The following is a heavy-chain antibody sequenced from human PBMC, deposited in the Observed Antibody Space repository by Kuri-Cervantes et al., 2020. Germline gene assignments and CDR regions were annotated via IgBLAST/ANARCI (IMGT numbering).Heavy chain of an antibody. D-gene: IGHD6-13*01. J-gene: IGHJ5*02. CDR2: IIPIFGTA. CDR1: GGTFSSYA. V-gene: IGHV1-69*13. CDR3: ATSLAAADVSWFDP. Sequence: SVKVSCKASGGTFSSYAISWVRQAPGQGLEWMGGIIPIFGTANYAQKFQGRVTITADESTSTAYMELSSLRSEDMAVYYCATSLAAADVSWFDPWGQGTLVTVSS.